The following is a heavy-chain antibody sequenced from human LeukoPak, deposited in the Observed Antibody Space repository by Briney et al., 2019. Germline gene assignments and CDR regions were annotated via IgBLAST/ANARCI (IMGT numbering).Heavy chain of an antibody. Sequence: SETLSLTCTVSGGSISSSSYYWGWIRQPPGKGLEWIGSIYYSGSTYYNPSLKSRVTISVDTSKNQFSLKLSSVTAADTAVYYCARTTTVDNYYYYYMDVWGKGTTVTISS. CDR1: GGSISSSSYY. CDR2: IYYSGST. D-gene: IGHD4-11*01. J-gene: IGHJ6*03. CDR3: ARTTTVDNYYYYYMDV. V-gene: IGHV4-39*01.